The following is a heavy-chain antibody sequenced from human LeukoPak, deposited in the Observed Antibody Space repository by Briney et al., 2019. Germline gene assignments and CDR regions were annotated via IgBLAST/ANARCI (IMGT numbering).Heavy chain of an antibody. CDR3: ARAPSEIGGYYPEYFRH. Sequence: PGGSLRLSCADSQFTFNGSWMNWVRQAPGKGLVWVSRIKSDGGTNYADSVKGRFTISRDNAKKTVSLQMNSLRPEDTGVYYCARAPSEIGGYYPEYFRHWGQGTLVTVSS. J-gene: IGHJ1*01. V-gene: IGHV3-74*01. D-gene: IGHD3-22*01. CDR2: IKSDGGT. CDR1: QFTFNGSW.